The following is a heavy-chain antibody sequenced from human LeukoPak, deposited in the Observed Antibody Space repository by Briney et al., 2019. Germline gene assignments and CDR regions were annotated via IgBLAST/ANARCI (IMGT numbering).Heavy chain of an antibody. CDR3: ARDGRYCSSTSCYVVVGPTFDY. D-gene: IGHD2-2*01. V-gene: IGHV3-21*01. CDR2: ISSSGRYI. CDR1: GFTFRSYN. Sequence: PGGSLRLSCAASGFTFRSYNMNWVRQAPGKGLEWVSSISSSGRYIYYADSVKGRFTISRDNAKNSLYLQMNSLRAEDTAVYYCARDGRYCSSTSCYVVVGPTFDYWGQGTLVTVSS. J-gene: IGHJ4*02.